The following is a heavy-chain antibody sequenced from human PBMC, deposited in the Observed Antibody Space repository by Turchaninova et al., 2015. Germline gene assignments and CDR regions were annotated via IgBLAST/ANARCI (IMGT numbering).Heavy chain of an antibody. J-gene: IGHJ4*02. V-gene: IGHV3-48*03. CDR2: ISSSGSTI. CDR3: TRDLGISSSWF. CDR1: GFTFSSFE. Sequence: SGGGLVQPGGSLRLSCAASGFTFSSFEMNWARQAPGKGMEWVTYISSSGSTIYYADSVTGRFTISRDNAKNSLYLQMNSLRAEDTAVYYCTRDLGISSSWFWGQGTLVTVSS. D-gene: IGHD6-13*01.